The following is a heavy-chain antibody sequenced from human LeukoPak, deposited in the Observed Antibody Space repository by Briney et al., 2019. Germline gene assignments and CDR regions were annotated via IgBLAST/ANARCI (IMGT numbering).Heavy chain of an antibody. J-gene: IGHJ4*02. CDR1: GGSFSGYY. V-gene: IGHV4-34*01. CDR3: ARLPTRYYYGSGDY. D-gene: IGHD3-10*01. CDR2: INHSGST. Sequence: SETLSLTCAVYGGSFSGYYWSWIRQPPGKGLEWIGEINHSGSTNYNPSLKSRVTISVDTSKNQFSLKLSSVTAADTAVYYCARLPTRYYYGSGDYWGQGTLVTVSS.